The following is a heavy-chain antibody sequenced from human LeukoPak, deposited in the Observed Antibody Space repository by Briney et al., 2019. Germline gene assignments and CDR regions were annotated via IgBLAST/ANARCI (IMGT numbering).Heavy chain of an antibody. D-gene: IGHD3-10*01. CDR2: FYSGGSV. J-gene: IGHJ4*02. CDR3: GTSASAHYRVFDY. CDR1: GFSVSSSS. V-gene: IGHV3-53*01. Sequence: GGSLRLSCAVSGFSVSSSSMNWVRQAPGKGLEWVSIFYSGGSVLFADSVKGRFSVSRDSSKNTMYLQMNNLRAEDTAIYSCGTSASAHYRVFDYWGQGALVTVSS.